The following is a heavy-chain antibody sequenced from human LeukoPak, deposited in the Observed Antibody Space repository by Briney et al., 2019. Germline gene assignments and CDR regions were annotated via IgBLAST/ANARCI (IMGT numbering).Heavy chain of an antibody. CDR1: GDTFTSYY. D-gene: IGHD1-26*01. V-gene: IGHV1-46*01. CDR3: AKIVGAISEGGYFDY. Sequence: ASVKVSCKASGDTFTSYYMHWVRQAPGQGLEWMGIINPSGGSNTYAQKFQGRVTMTRDMSTSTVYMELSSLRSEDTAVYYCAKIVGAISEGGYFDYWGQGTLVTVSS. J-gene: IGHJ4*02. CDR2: INPSGGSN.